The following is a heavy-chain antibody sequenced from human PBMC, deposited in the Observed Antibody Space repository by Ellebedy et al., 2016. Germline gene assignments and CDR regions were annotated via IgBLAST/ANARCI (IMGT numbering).Heavy chain of an antibody. V-gene: IGHV1-46*04. CDR2: INPSGGST. Sequence: ASVKVSCKASGYTLTSYYIHWVRQAPGQGLEWMGIINPSGGSTNYAQKLQGRVTITRDTSTSTVYMGLSSLRSEDTAVYYCARSFYASGSYPAFDYWGQGTLVTVSS. CDR1: GYTLTSYY. CDR3: ARSFYASGSYPAFDY. D-gene: IGHD3-10*01. J-gene: IGHJ4*02.